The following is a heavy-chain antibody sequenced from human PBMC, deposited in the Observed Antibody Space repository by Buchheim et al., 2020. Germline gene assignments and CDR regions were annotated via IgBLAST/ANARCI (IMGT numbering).Heavy chain of an antibody. CDR3: AKFPPKDCSGGSCVRGWYFDL. J-gene: IGHJ2*01. V-gene: IGHV3-23*01. CDR2: ISGSGGST. CDR1: GFTFSSYA. D-gene: IGHD2-15*01. Sequence: EVQLLESGGGLVQPGGSLRLSCAASGFTFSSYAMSWVRQAPGKGLEWVSAISGSGGSTYYADSVKGRFTISRDNSKNTLYLQMNSLRAEDTAVYYCAKFPPKDCSGGSCVRGWYFDLWGRGTL.